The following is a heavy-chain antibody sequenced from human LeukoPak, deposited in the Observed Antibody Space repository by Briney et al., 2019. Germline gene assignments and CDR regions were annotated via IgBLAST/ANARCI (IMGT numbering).Heavy chain of an antibody. D-gene: IGHD6-6*01. V-gene: IGHV3-23*01. Sequence: GGSLRLSCAASGFTFSSYAMSWVRQAPGQGLEWVSAISGSGGSTYYADSVKGRFTISRDNSKNTLYLQMNSLRAEDTAVYYCAKDSYSSSSGYYYYGMDVWGQGTTVTVSS. CDR2: ISGSGGST. CDR1: GFTFSSYA. CDR3: AKDSYSSSSGYYYYGMDV. J-gene: IGHJ6*02.